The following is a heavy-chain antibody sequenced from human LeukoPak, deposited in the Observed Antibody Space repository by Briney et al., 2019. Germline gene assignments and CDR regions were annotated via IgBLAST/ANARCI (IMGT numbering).Heavy chain of an antibody. Sequence: SETLSLTCTVSGGSISSGGYSWSWIRQPPGKGLEWIGYIYHSGSTYYNPSLKSRVTISVDRSKNQFSLKLSSVTAADTAVYYCARVAPDYGGNPDAFDIWGQGTMVTVSS. D-gene: IGHD4-23*01. CDR1: GGSISSGGYS. CDR3: ARVAPDYGGNPDAFDI. CDR2: IYHSGST. V-gene: IGHV4-30-2*01. J-gene: IGHJ3*02.